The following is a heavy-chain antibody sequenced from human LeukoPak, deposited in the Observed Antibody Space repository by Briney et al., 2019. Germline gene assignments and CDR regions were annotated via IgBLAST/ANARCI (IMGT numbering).Heavy chain of an antibody. J-gene: IGHJ4*01. CDR1: GGSISSSSYY. CDR2: IYYSGST. Sequence: SETLSLTCTVSGGSISSSSYYWGWIRQPPGKGLEWIGSIYYSGSTYYNPSLKSRVTISVDTSKNQFSRKLSSVTAADTAVYYCAKSGGYGLIDYWGQGTLVTVSS. D-gene: IGHD6-25*01. CDR3: AKSGGYGLIDY. V-gene: IGHV4-39*01.